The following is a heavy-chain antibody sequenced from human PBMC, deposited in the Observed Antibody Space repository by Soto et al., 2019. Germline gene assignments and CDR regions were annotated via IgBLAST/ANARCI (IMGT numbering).Heavy chain of an antibody. J-gene: IGHJ6*02. CDR3: AKSPVSGYDYYYGLDV. V-gene: IGHV3-30*18. CDR1: GFTFSIYA. Sequence: QVQLVESGGGVVQPGRSLRLSCAASGFTFSIYAMNWVRQAPGKGLEWVAVISYDGINKYYTDSVRGRFTISRDNSMNTLYLQMNSLRAEDTAVYYCAKSPVSGYDYYYGLDVWGQGTTVTVSS. CDR2: ISYDGINK. D-gene: IGHD3-10*01.